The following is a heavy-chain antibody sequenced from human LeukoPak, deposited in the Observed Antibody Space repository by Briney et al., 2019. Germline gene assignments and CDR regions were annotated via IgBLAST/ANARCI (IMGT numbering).Heavy chain of an antibody. V-gene: IGHV4-59*08. J-gene: IGHJ3*02. CDR3: ARHSRSAYTGYENAFDI. D-gene: IGHD5-12*01. CDR2: IFYSGST. CDR1: GGSINNFY. Sequence: SETLSLTCTVSGGSINNFYWSWIRQPPGRGLEWIGYIFYSGSTNYNPSLKSRVTMSVDTSKNQFSLKLNSVTAADTGIYYCARHSRSAYTGYENAFDIWGQGTMVTVSS.